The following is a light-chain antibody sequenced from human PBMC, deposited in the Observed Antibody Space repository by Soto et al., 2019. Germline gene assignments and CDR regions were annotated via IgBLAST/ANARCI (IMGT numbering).Light chain of an antibody. CDR2: SAS. J-gene: IGKJ5*01. CDR3: QQYKDWFSIT. Sequence: EIVLTQSPATLSVSPGERATLSCRASQSVSSKLAWYQQRPGQSPRLLIYSASTRATDIPARFSGSGSGTEFTLTISSLQSEDFAVYYCQQYKDWFSITFGQGTRLEIK. CDR1: QSVSSK. V-gene: IGKV3-15*01.